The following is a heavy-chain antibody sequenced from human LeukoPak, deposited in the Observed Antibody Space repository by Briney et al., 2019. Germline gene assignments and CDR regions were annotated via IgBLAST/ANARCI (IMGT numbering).Heavy chain of an antibody. J-gene: IGHJ3*02. CDR2: ISSSGSTI. CDR3: VVSEANGAFDI. Sequence: GRSLRLSCAASGFTFSDYYMSWIRQAPGKGLEWVSYISSSGSTIYYADSVKGRFTISRDNAKNSLYLQMNSLRAEDTAVYYCVVSEANGAFDIWGQGTMVTVSS. CDR1: GFTFSDYY. V-gene: IGHV3-11*01. D-gene: IGHD2-2*01.